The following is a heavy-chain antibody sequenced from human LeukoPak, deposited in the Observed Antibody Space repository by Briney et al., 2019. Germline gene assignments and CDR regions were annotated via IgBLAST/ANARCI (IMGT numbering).Heavy chain of an antibody. Sequence: SETLSLTCAVYGGSFSGYYWSWIRQPPGKGLEWIGEINHSGSTNYNPSLKSRVTISVGTSKNQFSLKLSSVTAADTAVYYCARDPLRGYSGYDFDYWGQGTLVTVSS. CDR1: GGSFSGYY. D-gene: IGHD5-12*01. J-gene: IGHJ4*02. CDR2: INHSGST. CDR3: ARDPLRGYSGYDFDY. V-gene: IGHV4-34*01.